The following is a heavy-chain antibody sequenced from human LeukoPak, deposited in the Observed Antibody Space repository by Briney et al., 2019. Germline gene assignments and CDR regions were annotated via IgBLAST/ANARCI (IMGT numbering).Heavy chain of an antibody. Sequence: GGSLRLSCAASGFTFSSYGMHWVRQAPGKGLEWVAVIWYDGSDKYYADSVKGRFTISRDNAKNTLYLQMNSLRAEDTAVYYFARVSGSYFGNYYFDYWGQGTLVTVSS. CDR2: IWYDGSDK. D-gene: IGHD1-26*01. CDR1: GFTFSSYG. J-gene: IGHJ4*02. CDR3: ARVSGSYFGNYYFDY. V-gene: IGHV3-33*01.